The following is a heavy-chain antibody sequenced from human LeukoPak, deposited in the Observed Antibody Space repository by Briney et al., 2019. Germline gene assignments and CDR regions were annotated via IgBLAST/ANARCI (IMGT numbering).Heavy chain of an antibody. D-gene: IGHD4-11*01. Sequence: GSLRLSCAASEFTFNTYSMNWVRQAPGKGLEWVSSITSSSNYIYYADSVKGRFTISRDNSKNTLYLQMNSLRAEDTAVYYCAKGHYSNLYYYMDVWGKGTTVTVSS. J-gene: IGHJ6*03. V-gene: IGHV3-21*01. CDR2: ITSSSNYI. CDR1: EFTFNTYS. CDR3: AKGHYSNLYYYMDV.